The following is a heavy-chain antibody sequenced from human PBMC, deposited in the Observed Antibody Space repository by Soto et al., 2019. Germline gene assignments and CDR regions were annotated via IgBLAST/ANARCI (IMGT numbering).Heavy chain of an antibody. CDR3: AKDRDYSRDYFHY. Sequence: GGSLRLSCAASGFTLGRYGMSWVRQAPGKGLEWVSAVSPNGQGIYYADSVRGRFTISRDFSKNTVFLHMDSLRAEDTAVYYCAKDRDYSRDYFHYWGQGTLVTVSS. CDR1: GFTLGRYG. D-gene: IGHD2-21*01. CDR2: VSPNGQGI. J-gene: IGHJ4*02. V-gene: IGHV3-23*01.